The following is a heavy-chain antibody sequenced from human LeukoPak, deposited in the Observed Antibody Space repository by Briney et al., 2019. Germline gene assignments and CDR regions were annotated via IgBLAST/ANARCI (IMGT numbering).Heavy chain of an antibody. D-gene: IGHD3-10*01. CDR3: AREKSPYYYGSGSYYTYNWFDP. V-gene: IGHV3-33*08. CDR2: IWYDGSNK. Sequence: PSGRSLRLSCAASGFTFSSYGMHWVRQAPGKGLEWVAVIWYDGSNKYYADSVKGRFTISRDNSKNTLYLQMNSLRAEDTAVYYCAREKSPYYYGSGSYYTYNWFDPWGQGTLVTVSS. CDR1: GFTFSSYG. J-gene: IGHJ5*02.